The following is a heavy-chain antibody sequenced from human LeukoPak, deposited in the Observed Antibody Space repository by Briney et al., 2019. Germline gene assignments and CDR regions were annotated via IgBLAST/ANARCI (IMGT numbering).Heavy chain of an antibody. J-gene: IGHJ4*02. CDR1: GYTFTSYD. CDR2: MNPTSGHT. D-gene: IGHD3-10*01. CDR3: ARSPVGVRKKHDF. V-gene: IGHV1-8*01. Sequence: GASVKVSCKASGYTFTSYDINWVRQATGQGREWMGGMNPTSGHTGYAQKFQGRVTMTRDTSISTGYMELNSLTSEDTAVYYCARSPVGVRKKHDFWGQGTLVIVSS.